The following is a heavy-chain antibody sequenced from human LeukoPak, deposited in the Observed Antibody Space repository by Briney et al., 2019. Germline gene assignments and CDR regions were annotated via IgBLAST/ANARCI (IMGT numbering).Heavy chain of an antibody. CDR3: VRDLSFSPDS. V-gene: IGHV3-74*01. CDR2: ISPDGGYT. J-gene: IGHJ4*02. CDR1: GFTFSNSW. Sequence: PGGSLRLSCAASGFTFSNSWMHWVRQVPGKGLLWVSHISPDGGYTDHADSVKGRFIISRDNAKNTMSLQMNSLRAEDTAVYYCVRDLSFSPDSWGQGTLVSVSS.